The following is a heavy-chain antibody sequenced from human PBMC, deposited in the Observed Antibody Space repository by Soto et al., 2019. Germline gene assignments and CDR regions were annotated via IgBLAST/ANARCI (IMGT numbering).Heavy chain of an antibody. J-gene: IGHJ4*02. V-gene: IGHV3-30*18. D-gene: IGHD3-22*01. CDR2: ISHDGSNT. CDR3: AKDTYYFSISGYSVFDS. Sequence: QVQLVESGGGVVQPGRSLRLSCAASGFTFSAYGIHWVRQAPGKGLEWVAVISHDGSNTNYADSVKGRFTFSRDNSKDTVYLHINSLTAVATAVYYCAKDTYYFSISGYSVFDSWGQGTLVTVSS. CDR1: GFTFSAYG.